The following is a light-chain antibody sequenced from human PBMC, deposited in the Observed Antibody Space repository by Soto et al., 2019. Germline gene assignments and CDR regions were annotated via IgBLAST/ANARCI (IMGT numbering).Light chain of an antibody. CDR2: DVN. Sequence: QSALTQPASVSGSPGQSITISCTGTSSDIGASNYVSWYQQQPDKAPKLIIYDVNYRPSGISSRFSGSKSANTASLTISGLQAEDEAEYFCSSYALFGGGTKVT. V-gene: IGLV2-14*03. J-gene: IGLJ3*02. CDR1: SSDIGASNY. CDR3: SSYAL.